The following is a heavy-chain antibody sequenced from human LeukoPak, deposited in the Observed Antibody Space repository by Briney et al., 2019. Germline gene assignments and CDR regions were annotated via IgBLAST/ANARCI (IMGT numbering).Heavy chain of an antibody. CDR3: ARSEWELHLRY. D-gene: IGHD1-26*01. J-gene: IGHJ4*02. Sequence: GGSLRLSCTASGFTFSNHGMSWVRQAPGKGLEWVSAISGSGGSTYYADSVKGRFTISRDNSKNPLYLQMNSLRAEDTAVYYCARSEWELHLRYWGQGTLVTVSS. CDR1: GFTFSNHG. V-gene: IGHV3-23*01. CDR2: ISGSGGST.